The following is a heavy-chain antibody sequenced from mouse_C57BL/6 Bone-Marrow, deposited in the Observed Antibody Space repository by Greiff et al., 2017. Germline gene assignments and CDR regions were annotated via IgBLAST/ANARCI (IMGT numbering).Heavy chain of an antibody. D-gene: IGHD1-1*01. CDR3: ADYYGSSYGFAY. V-gene: IGHV1-81*01. Sequence: QVQLQQSGAELARPGASVQLSCKASGYTFTSYGISWVKQRTGQGLEWIGEIYPRRGNTYYNEKFKGKATLTADKSSSTAYMELRSLTSEDSAVYFCADYYGSSYGFAYWGQGTLVTVSA. CDR2: IYPRRGNT. CDR1: GYTFTSYG. J-gene: IGHJ3*01.